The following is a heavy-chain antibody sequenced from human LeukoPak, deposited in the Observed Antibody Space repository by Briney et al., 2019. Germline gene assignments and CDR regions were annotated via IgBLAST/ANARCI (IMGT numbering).Heavy chain of an antibody. J-gene: IGHJ5*02. Sequence: GGSLRLSCAASGFTFSSYAMSWVRQAPGKGLEWVSAISGSGGSTYYADSVKGRFTISRDNSKNTLYLQMNSLRAEDTAVYYCAKGPSSSWVTNWFDPWGQGTLVTVSS. CDR2: ISGSGGST. V-gene: IGHV3-23*01. D-gene: IGHD6-13*01. CDR3: AKGPSSSWVTNWFDP. CDR1: GFTFSSYA.